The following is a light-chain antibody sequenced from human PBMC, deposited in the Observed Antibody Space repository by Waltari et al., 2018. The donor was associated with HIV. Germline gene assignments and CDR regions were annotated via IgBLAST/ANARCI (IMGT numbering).Light chain of an antibody. Sequence: QSALTQPASVSGSPGQSITISFTGTRSAFETYNLVPWYQQHPGNAPKLLLYEVMKRHPGASTRFSGSMSANAASVTISGLQAEDEADYYCCSYVGGDTWVFGGGTKLTVL. V-gene: IGLV2-23*02. CDR2: EVM. CDR3: CSYVGGDTWV. J-gene: IGLJ3*02. CDR1: RSAFETYNL.